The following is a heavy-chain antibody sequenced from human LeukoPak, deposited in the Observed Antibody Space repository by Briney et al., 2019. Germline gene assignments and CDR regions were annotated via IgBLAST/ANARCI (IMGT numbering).Heavy chain of an antibody. D-gene: IGHD3-3*01. CDR1: GFTFRNFA. CDR3: AKDFWSGNYQSGGLDV. V-gene: IGHV3-23*01. J-gene: IGHJ6*02. Sequence: GGSLRLSCAASGFTFRNFAMSWVRQAPGKGLEWVSHITNNADATYYADSVKGRFTVSRDNSNNILYLQRDSLRAEDAAVYYCAKDFWSGNYQSGGLDVWAQGSTVTASS. CDR2: ITNNADAT.